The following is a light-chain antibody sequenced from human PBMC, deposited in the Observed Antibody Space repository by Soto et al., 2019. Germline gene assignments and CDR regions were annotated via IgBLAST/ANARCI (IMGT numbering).Light chain of an antibody. CDR1: QSVSSSY. Sequence: EIVLTQSPGTLSLSPGERATLSCRASQSVSSSYLAWYQQKPGQAPRLLIYGASSRATGIPDRFSGSGSGTDFTLTIIILEPEDYAVYYCQQYGSSPGVTFGGGTKVEIK. CDR2: GAS. J-gene: IGKJ4*01. CDR3: QQYGSSPGVT. V-gene: IGKV3-20*01.